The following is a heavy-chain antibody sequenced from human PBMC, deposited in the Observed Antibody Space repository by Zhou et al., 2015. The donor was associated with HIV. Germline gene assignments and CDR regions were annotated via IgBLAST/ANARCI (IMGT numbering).Heavy chain of an antibody. Sequence: QVQLVQSGAEVKKPGSSVKVSCKASGGTFSNYGVSWVRQAPGQGLEWMGGIIPIFGSANYAQRFQGRVTITADESTSTAYMELSSLRSEDTAVYYCARCGGDRGDVCACFDYWGQGTLVTGLL. J-gene: IGHJ4*02. D-gene: IGHD2-21*02. CDR1: GGTFSNYG. CDR3: ARCGGDRGDVCACFDY. CDR2: IIPIFGSA. V-gene: IGHV1-69*12.